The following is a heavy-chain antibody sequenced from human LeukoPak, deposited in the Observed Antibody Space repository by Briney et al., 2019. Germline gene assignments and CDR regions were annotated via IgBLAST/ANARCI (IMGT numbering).Heavy chain of an antibody. J-gene: IGHJ4*02. CDR1: GFTFSSSW. V-gene: IGHV3-7*03. Sequence: GGSLRLSCVASGFTFSSSWRSWVRQAPGRGLEWVANIKQDESQKYYVDSVKGRFTVSRDNAKNSLYLQMNSLRAEDTAVYYCARCRFSGTSCDFDSWGQGTLVIVSS. CDR2: IKQDESQK. D-gene: IGHD2-2*01. CDR3: ARCRFSGTSCDFDS.